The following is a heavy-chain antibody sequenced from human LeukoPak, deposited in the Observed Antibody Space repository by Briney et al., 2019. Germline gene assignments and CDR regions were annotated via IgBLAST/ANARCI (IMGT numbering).Heavy chain of an antibody. CDR2: VSGRGDGT. CDR1: GFTFTSYA. Sequence: PGGSLRLSCAASGFTFTSYAMSWVRRAPGKGLEWVSAVSGRGDGTYYADSVKGRFTISRDNSKKTLYLHMDSLRAEDTAVYYCAKERIGRPYDDYAVEYWGQGTMVAVSS. D-gene: IGHD4-17*01. J-gene: IGHJ4*02. V-gene: IGHV3-23*01. CDR3: AKERIGRPYDDYAVEY.